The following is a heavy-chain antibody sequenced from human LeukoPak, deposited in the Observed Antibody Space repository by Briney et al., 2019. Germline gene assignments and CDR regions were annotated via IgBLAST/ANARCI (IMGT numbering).Heavy chain of an antibody. V-gene: IGHV1-2*02. CDR2: INPNSGGT. D-gene: IGHD6-6*01. Sequence: ASVKVSCKASGYTFTGYYMHWVRLAPGQGLEWMGWINPNSGGTNYAQKFQGRVTMTRDTSISTAYMELSRLRSDDTAVYYCARAWYSSSSLDWFDPWGQGTLVTVSS. CDR1: GYTFTGYY. J-gene: IGHJ5*02. CDR3: ARAWYSSSSLDWFDP.